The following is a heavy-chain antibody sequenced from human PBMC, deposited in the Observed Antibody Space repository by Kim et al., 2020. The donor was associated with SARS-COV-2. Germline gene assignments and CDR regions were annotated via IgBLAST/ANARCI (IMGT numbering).Heavy chain of an antibody. V-gene: IGHV1-3*01. J-gene: IGHJ4*02. Sequence: ASVKVSCKASGYTFTSYAMHWVRQAPGQRLEWMGWINAGNGNTKYSQKFQGRVTITRGTSASTAYMELSSLRSEDTAVYYCARSTVTTYYFDYWGQGTLVTVSS. CDR2: INAGNGNT. D-gene: IGHD4-4*01. CDR3: ARSTVTTYYFDY. CDR1: GYTFTSYA.